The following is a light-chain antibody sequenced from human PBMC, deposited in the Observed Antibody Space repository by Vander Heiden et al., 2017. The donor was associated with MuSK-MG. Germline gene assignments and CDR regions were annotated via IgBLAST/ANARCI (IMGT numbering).Light chain of an antibody. Sequence: DIQMTQSPSTLSASVGDRVTITCRASQSISNWLAWYQQKPGKAPKVLIYKASSLESGVPSRFSGSGSGTEFTLTISSLQPDDFATYYCHQYSAYSPAGLFGGGTKVEIK. CDR1: QSISNW. V-gene: IGKV1-5*03. J-gene: IGKJ4*01. CDR2: KAS. CDR3: HQYSAYSPAGL.